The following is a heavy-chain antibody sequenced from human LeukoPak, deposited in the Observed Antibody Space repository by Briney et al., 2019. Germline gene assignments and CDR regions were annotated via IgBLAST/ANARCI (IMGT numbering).Heavy chain of an antibody. D-gene: IGHD4-23*01. CDR1: GYTFTSYA. J-gene: IGHJ4*02. V-gene: IGHV1-18*01. Sequence: ASVKVSCKASGYTFTSYAMNWVRQAPGQGLEWLGWISGYNGNTNYAQRLQGRVTMTTDTYTTTAYMELRSLRSDDTAVYYCARLAYGANFHDYWGQGTLVTVSS. CDR3: ARLAYGANFHDY. CDR2: ISGYNGNT.